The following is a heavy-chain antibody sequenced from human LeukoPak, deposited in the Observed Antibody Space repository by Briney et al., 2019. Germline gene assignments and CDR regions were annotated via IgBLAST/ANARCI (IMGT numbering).Heavy chain of an antibody. V-gene: IGHV5-51*01. CDR3: ARRPPRTGAEIDF. CDR1: GYIFTTFW. D-gene: IGHD3/OR15-3a*01. CDR2: INPVDSNN. Sequence: GESLKISCKASGYIFTTFWIGWVRQMPGRGLEWIAIINPVDSNNRYNASCQDEFTISVDHSISTAYLQWTSVQASGTAIYYCARRPPRTGAEIDFWGPGTLVTVSS. J-gene: IGHJ4*02.